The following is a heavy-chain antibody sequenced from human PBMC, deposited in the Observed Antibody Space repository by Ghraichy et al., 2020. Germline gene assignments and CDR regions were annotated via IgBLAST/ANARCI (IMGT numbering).Heavy chain of an antibody. V-gene: IGHV4-39*01. CDR3: ARGIGTPVDY. Sequence: SETLSLTCTVSGGSISSSSYYWGWIRQPPGKGLEWIGSIYYSGSTYYNPSLKSRVTISVDTSKNQFSLKLSSVTAADTAVYYCARGIGTPVDYWGQGTLVTVSS. CDR2: IYYSGST. J-gene: IGHJ4*02. D-gene: IGHD1-26*01. CDR1: GGSISSSSYY.